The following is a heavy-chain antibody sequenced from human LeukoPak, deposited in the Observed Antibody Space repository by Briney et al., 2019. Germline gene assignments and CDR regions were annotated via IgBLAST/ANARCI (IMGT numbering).Heavy chain of an antibody. D-gene: IGHD3-10*01. CDR2: ISGSGGST. Sequence: GGSLRLSCAASGFTFSSYAMGWVRQAPGKGLEWVSAISGSGGSTYYADSVKGRFTISRDNSKNTLYLQMNSLRAEDTAVYYCAKTPGHGSGCYVFVNWFDPWGQGTLVTVSS. V-gene: IGHV3-23*01. CDR1: GFTFSSYA. J-gene: IGHJ5*02. CDR3: AKTPGHGSGCYVFVNWFDP.